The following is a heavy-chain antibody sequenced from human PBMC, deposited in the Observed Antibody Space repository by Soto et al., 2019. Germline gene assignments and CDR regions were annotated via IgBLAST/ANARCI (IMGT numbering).Heavy chain of an antibody. CDR2: IWYDGSNK. D-gene: IGHD4-17*01. CDR3: ARDVRWVSDYLFDY. V-gene: IGHV3-33*01. Sequence: GGSLRLSCAASGLTFSSYGMHWVRQAPGKGLEWVAVIWYDGSNKYYADSVKGRFTISRDNSKNTLYLQMNSLRAEDTAVYYCARDVRWVSDYLFDYWGQGTLVTVSS. CDR1: GLTFSSYG. J-gene: IGHJ4*02.